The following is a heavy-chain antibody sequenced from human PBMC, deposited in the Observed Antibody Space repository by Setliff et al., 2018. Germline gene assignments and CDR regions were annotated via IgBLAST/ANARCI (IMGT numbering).Heavy chain of an antibody. CDR3: ARGGTFRYFDY. Sequence: PSETLSLTCTVSGGSISTYYWSWIRQPPGKGLEWIGYVYYSGIANYSPSLKSRLTISVDTSKNQFSLKLRSVTAADTAVYYCARGGTFRYFDYWGQGIPVTVSS. CDR1: GGSISTYY. J-gene: IGHJ4*02. D-gene: IGHD5-12*01. CDR2: VYYSGIA. V-gene: IGHV4-59*01.